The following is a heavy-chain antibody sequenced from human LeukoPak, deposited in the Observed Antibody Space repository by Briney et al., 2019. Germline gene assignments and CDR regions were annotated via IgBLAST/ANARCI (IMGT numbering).Heavy chain of an antibody. CDR1: GYTFTSYG. V-gene: IGHV1-18*01. CDR2: ISAYNGNT. J-gene: IGHJ4*02. D-gene: IGHD2-21*02. Sequence: ASVKVCCKASGYTFTSYGISWVRQAPGQGLEWMGWISAYNGNTDYAQKLQGRVTMTTDTSTSTAYMELRSLRSDDTAVYYCARDQGSRAYCGGDCYGFDYWGQGTLVTVSS. CDR3: ARDQGSRAYCGGDCYGFDY.